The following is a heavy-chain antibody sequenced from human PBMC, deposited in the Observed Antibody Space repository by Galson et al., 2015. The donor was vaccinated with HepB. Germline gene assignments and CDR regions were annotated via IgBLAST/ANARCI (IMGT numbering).Heavy chain of an antibody. D-gene: IGHD6-13*01. CDR1: GYTFTSYY. CDR2: INPSGGST. CDR3: ASPGGAYIAAAGTTGAFDI. Sequence: SVKVSCKASGYTFTSYYMHWVRQAPGQGLEWMGIINPSGGSTSYAQKFQGRVTMTRDTSTSTVCMELSSLRSEDTAVYYCASPGGAYIAAAGTTGAFDIWGQGTMVTVSS. V-gene: IGHV1-46*01. J-gene: IGHJ3*02.